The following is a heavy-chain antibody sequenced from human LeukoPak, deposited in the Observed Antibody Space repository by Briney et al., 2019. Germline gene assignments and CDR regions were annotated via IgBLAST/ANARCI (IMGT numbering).Heavy chain of an antibody. V-gene: IGHV1-18*01. CDR1: GYTFTNCG. CDR2: ISAYNGNT. Sequence: ASVKVSCKASGYTFTNCGISWVRQAPGQGLEWMGWISAYNGNTNYAQKLQGRVTMTTDTSTSTAYTELRSLRSDDTAVYYCARDRAGLVGATTGNFDYWGQGTLVTVSS. CDR3: ARDRAGLVGATTGNFDY. J-gene: IGHJ4*02. D-gene: IGHD1-26*01.